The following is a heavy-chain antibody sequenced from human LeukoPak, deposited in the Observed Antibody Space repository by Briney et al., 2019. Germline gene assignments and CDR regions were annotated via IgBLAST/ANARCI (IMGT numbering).Heavy chain of an antibody. CDR3: AREVLQGSSQGMDV. CDR2: IYDSGNT. D-gene: IGHD3-3*01. J-gene: IGHJ6*04. Sequence: SETLSLTCTVSGGSISSHYCSWVRQPPGQGLEWLAYIYDSGNTNYNPSLKSRLSISMDTSKNQFSLNLTSVTAADTAVYYCAREVLQGSSQGMDVWGKGTTVIVSS. CDR1: GGSISSHY. V-gene: IGHV4-59*11.